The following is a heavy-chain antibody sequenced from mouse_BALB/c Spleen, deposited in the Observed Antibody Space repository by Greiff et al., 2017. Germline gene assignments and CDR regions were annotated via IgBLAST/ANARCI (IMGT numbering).Heavy chain of an antibody. CDR3: TRGLTTVVDYFDY. CDR1: GYTFTSYW. D-gene: IGHD1-1*01. CDR2: IYPGNSDT. V-gene: IGHV1-5*01. Sequence: VQLQQSGTVLARPGASVKMSCKASGYTFTSYWMHWVKQRPGQGLEWIGAIYPGNSDTSYNQKFKGKAKLTAVTSTSTAYMELSSLTNEDSAVYYCTRGLTTVVDYFDYWGQGTTLTVSS. J-gene: IGHJ2*01.